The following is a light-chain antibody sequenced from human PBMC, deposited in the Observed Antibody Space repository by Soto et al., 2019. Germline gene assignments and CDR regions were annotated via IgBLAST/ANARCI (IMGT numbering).Light chain of an antibody. Sequence: QSALTQPASVSGSPGQSITISCTGTSSDVGGYNYVSWYQQHPGKAPKLMIYEVNNRPSGVSNRFSGSKSGNTASLTISGLQAEDEADHYCSSFTRSSTYVFGTGTKVTVL. CDR1: SSDVGGYNY. CDR3: SSFTRSSTYV. V-gene: IGLV2-14*01. J-gene: IGLJ1*01. CDR2: EVN.